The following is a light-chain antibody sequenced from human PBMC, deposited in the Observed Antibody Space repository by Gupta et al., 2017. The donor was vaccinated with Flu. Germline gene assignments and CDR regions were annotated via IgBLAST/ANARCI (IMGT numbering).Light chain of an antibody. V-gene: IGLV2-14*01. Sequence: QSALTQPASVSGSPGQSITISCTGTSSDVGGYNNVSWYQQHPGKAPILIIYEVTNRPSGVSNRFSGSKSGNTASLTISGLQAEDDTDYYCSSYTSDSALYVFGTGTKVTVL. CDR1: SSDVGGYNN. CDR2: EVT. J-gene: IGLJ1*01. CDR3: SSYTSDSALYV.